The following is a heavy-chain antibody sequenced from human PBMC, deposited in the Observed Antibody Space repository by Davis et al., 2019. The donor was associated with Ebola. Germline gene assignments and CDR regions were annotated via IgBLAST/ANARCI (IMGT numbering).Heavy chain of an antibody. J-gene: IGHJ5*02. CDR2: ISSRDSP. CDR3: ARDHFGSGSTIDA. D-gene: IGHD3-10*01. Sequence: MPSETLSLTCTVSGDSITTYYWSWIRQPPGKGLEWIGFISSRDSPTCNPSVRGRVTTSLDTSKNQFSLTLTSVTASDTAIYYCARDHFGSGSTIDAWGQGTLVTVSS. CDR1: GDSITTYY. V-gene: IGHV4-59*01.